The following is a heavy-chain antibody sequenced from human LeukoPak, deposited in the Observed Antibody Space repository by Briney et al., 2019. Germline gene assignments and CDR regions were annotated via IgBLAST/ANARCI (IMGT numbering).Heavy chain of an antibody. Sequence: PGGSLRLSCAASGFTLSNYLIHWVRQAPGKGLVWVSRINIDGSSTLYTDSVKGRFTISRDNSKNTLYLQMNSLRAEDTAVYYCAKDHLLHYYDSSGYFDYWGQGTLVTVSS. CDR3: AKDHLLHYYDSSGYFDY. V-gene: IGHV3-74*03. J-gene: IGHJ4*02. CDR1: GFTLSNYL. D-gene: IGHD3-22*01. CDR2: INIDGSST.